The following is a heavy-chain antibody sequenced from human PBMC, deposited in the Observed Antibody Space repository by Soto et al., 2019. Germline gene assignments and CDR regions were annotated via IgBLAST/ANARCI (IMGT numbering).Heavy chain of an antibody. Sequence: EVQLVESGGGLVQPGGSLKLSCAASGFTFSGSAMHWVRQASGKGLEWVGRIRSKANSYATAYAASVKGRFTIPRDDSKNTAYLQMNSLKTEDTAVYYCTSTVAGTVDYWGQGTLVTVSS. D-gene: IGHD6-19*01. J-gene: IGHJ4*02. CDR3: TSTVAGTVDY. V-gene: IGHV3-73*01. CDR1: GFTFSGSA. CDR2: IRSKANSYAT.